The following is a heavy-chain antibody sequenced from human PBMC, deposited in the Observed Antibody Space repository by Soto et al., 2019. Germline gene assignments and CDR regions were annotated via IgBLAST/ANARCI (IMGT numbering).Heavy chain of an antibody. CDR3: AKKSGVGATWYLDY. V-gene: IGHV3-23*01. CDR2: LPEIGTNT. CDR1: GFTFSNYG. Sequence: EVQLLESGGGLVQPGGSLRLSCAASGFTFSNYGMSWVRQAPGKGLEWVSALPEIGTNTYYADSVNGRFTISRDNSKHTLFLQINNLRAGDTAVYYCAKKSGVGATWYLDYWGQGNLVSVSS. D-gene: IGHD1-26*01. J-gene: IGHJ4*02.